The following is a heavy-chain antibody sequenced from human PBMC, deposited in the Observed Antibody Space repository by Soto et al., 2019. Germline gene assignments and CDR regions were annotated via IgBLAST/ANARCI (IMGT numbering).Heavy chain of an antibody. Sequence: EVQLLESGEGLVQPGGSLRLSCAASGFTFSSYVMSWVRQAPGKGLEWVSAISGSGGNTYYADSVKGRFTISRDNSKNTLFLQMNSLRAEDTALYFCAKEMGDYYDSSGSWFDPWGQGTLVTVSS. CDR3: AKEMGDYYDSSGSWFDP. V-gene: IGHV3-23*01. J-gene: IGHJ5*02. CDR1: GFTFSSYV. D-gene: IGHD3-22*01. CDR2: ISGSGGNT.